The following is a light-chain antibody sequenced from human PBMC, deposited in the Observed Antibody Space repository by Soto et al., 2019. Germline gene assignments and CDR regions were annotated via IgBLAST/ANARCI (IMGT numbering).Light chain of an antibody. V-gene: IGLV4-60*02. J-gene: IGLJ2*01. CDR3: ETWDFNTRV. Sequence: QPLLTQSSSASASLGSSVKLTRTLSRGHSSYIIAWHQQQPGKAPWYLMKLEGSGSYNKGSGVPDRFSGSSSGADRYLTISNLQFEDEADYYCETWDFNTRVFGGGTKLTVL. CDR2: LEGSGSY. CDR1: RGHSSYI.